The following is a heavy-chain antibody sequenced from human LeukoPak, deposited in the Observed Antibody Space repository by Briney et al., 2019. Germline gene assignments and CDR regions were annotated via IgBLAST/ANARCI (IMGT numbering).Heavy chain of an antibody. CDR3: AREGRKDGGENDSSLDY. J-gene: IGHJ4*02. V-gene: IGHV1-46*01. D-gene: IGHD4-23*01. CDR2: INPSGGST. Sequence: GASVKVSCKASVYTFTSYYMKWVRQAPGQGLEWMGIINPSGGSTSYAQKFQGRVTMTRDTSTSTVYMDLSSLRSEDTAVYYCAREGRKDGGENDSSLDYWGQGTLVTVSS. CDR1: VYTFTSYY.